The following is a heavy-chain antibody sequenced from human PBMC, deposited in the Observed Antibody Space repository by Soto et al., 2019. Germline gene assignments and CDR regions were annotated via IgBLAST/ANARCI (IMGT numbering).Heavy chain of an antibody. Sequence: PGESLKISCKGSGYSFTSYWIGWVRQMPGKGLEWMGIIYPGDSDTRYSPSFQGQVTISADKSISTAYLQWSSLKASDTAMYYCARQNSGADYYYGMDVWGQGTTVTVSS. CDR3: ARQNSGADYYYGMDV. V-gene: IGHV5-51*01. CDR2: IYPGDSDT. CDR1: GYSFTSYW. D-gene: IGHD3-10*01. J-gene: IGHJ6*02.